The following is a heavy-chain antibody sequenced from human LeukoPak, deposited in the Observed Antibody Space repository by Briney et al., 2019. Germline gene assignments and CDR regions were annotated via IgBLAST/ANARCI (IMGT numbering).Heavy chain of an antibody. V-gene: IGHV3-73*01. CDR2: IRSKTNNYAT. Sequence: GGSLRLSCATSGFTFSGSAMHWVRQASGKGLEWVGHIRSKTNNYATAYTASVKGRFTISRDDSKNTLYLQMNSLRAEDTAVYYCAKEGCVWFRRCGFDYWGQGTLVTVSS. CDR3: AKEGCVWFRRCGFDY. D-gene: IGHD3-10*01. J-gene: IGHJ4*02. CDR1: GFTFSGSA.